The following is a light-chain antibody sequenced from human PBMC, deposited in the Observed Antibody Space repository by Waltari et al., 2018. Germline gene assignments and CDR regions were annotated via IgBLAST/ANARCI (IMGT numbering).Light chain of an antibody. CDR3: KSYTSSSTLL. J-gene: IGLJ2*01. CDR2: EVT. CDR1: SSDVVGYNY. V-gene: IGLV2-14*01. Sequence: QSVLTQPASVSGPLGQSITISCTGTSSDVVGYNYASWYQQPPGKAPKLMIYEVTNRPSGVSNRFSGSKSGNTASLTISGLQAEDEADYYCKSYTSSSTLLFGGGTKLTVL.